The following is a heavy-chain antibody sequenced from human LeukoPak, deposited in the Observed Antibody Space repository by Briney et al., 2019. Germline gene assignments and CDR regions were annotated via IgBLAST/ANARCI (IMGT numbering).Heavy chain of an antibody. CDR2: IRSKAYGGTT. J-gene: IGHJ4*02. Sequence: GGSLRLSCAASGFTFSSYAMSWFRQAPGKGLEWVGFIRSKAYGGTTEYAASVKGRFTISRDDSKSIAYLQMNSLKTEDTAVYYCTSTRWLQSDYWGQGTLVTVSS. CDR1: GFTFSSYA. D-gene: IGHD5-12*01. V-gene: IGHV3-49*03. CDR3: TSTRWLQSDY.